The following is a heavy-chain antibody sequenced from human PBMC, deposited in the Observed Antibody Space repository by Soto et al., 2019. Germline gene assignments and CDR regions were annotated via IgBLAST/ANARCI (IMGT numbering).Heavy chain of an antibody. D-gene: IGHD3-10*01. CDR2: INPNSGGT. J-gene: IGHJ6*02. Sequence: ASVKVSCKASGYTFIGYYIHWVRQAPGQGLEWMGWINPNSGGTNYAQKFQGWVTMTRDTSISTAYMELSRLRSDDTAVYYCAREAPAGSYYYGSGSYYKDGMDVWGQGTTVTVSS. CDR1: GYTFIGYY. CDR3: AREAPAGSYYYGSGSYYKDGMDV. V-gene: IGHV1-2*04.